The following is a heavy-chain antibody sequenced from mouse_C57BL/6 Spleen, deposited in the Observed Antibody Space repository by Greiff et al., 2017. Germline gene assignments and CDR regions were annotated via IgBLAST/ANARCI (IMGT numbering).Heavy chain of an antibody. Sequence: QVQLQQSGAELMKPGASVKLSCKATGYTFTGYWIEWVKQRPGHGLEWIGEILPGSGSTTYNEKFKGKATFTADTSSTTAYMQLSSLTTEDSAIXYCARGVVAPYWYFDVWGTGTTVTVSS. J-gene: IGHJ1*03. CDR3: ARGVVAPYWYFDV. CDR2: ILPGSGST. D-gene: IGHD1-1*01. V-gene: IGHV1-9*01. CDR1: GYTFTGYW.